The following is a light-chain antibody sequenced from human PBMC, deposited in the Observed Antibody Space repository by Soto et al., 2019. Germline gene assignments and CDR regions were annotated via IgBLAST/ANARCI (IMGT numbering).Light chain of an antibody. CDR3: QQYNSFPT. V-gene: IGKV1-5*03. CDR1: RSISSW. J-gene: IGKJ1*01. Sequence: DIPMTQSPSTLSASVGDRVTITCRASRSISSWLAWYQQKPGKAPKLLIYKASSLESGVPSRFSGSGSGTEFTLTISSLQPDDFATYYCQQYNSFPTFGQGTKVEIK. CDR2: KAS.